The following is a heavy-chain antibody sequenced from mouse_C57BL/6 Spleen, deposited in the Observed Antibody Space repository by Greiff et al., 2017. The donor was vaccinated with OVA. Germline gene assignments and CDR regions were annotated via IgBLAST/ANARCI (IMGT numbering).Heavy chain of an antibody. V-gene: IGHV1-5*01. Sequence: EVQLQQSGTVLARPGASVKMSCKTSGYTFTSYWMHWVKQRPGQGLEWIGAIYPGNSDTSYNQKFKGKAKLTAVTSASTAYMELSSLTNEDSAVYYCTRGRAIYYDYGGGYFDVWGTGTTVTVSS. D-gene: IGHD2-4*01. CDR1: GYTFTSYW. CDR3: TRGRAIYYDYGGGYFDV. J-gene: IGHJ1*03. CDR2: IYPGNSDT.